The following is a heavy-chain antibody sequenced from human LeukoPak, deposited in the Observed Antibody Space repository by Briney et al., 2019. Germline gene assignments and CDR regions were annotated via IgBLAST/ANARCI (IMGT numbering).Heavy chain of an antibody. Sequence: PGGSLRLSCAASGFTFSSYAMSWVRQASGKGLEWVSAISGSGGSTYYADSVKGRFTISRDNSKNTLYLQMNSLRAEDTAVYYCAKGTNYYGSGSPFDYWGQGTLVTVSS. CDR3: AKGTNYYGSGSPFDY. CDR1: GFTFSSYA. CDR2: ISGSGGST. D-gene: IGHD3-10*01. V-gene: IGHV3-23*01. J-gene: IGHJ4*02.